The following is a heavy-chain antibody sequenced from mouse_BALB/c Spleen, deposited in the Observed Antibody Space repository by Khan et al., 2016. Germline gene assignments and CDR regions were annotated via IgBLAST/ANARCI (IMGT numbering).Heavy chain of an antibody. V-gene: IGHV2-9*02. CDR2: IWAGGRT. CDR3: ARLVDI. CDR1: GFSFTSYG. J-gene: IGHJ2*01. D-gene: IGHD1-3*01. Sequence: VQLQESGPGLVAPSQSLSITCTVSGFSFTSYGVHWVRQPPGKGLEWMGVIWAGGRTNYNSALMSRRSTSKDNSKSQVFFIMNSQQTDDQAINSCARLVDIWGQGTPLTVSS.